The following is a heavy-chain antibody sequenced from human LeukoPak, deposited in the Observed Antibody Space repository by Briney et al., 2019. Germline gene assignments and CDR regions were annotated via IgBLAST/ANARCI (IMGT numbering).Heavy chain of an antibody. V-gene: IGHV1-8*03. D-gene: IGHD1-26*01. CDR2: MNPNSGNT. CDR1: GYTFTSYD. CDR3: ARDPYSGAYGDTYYYYMDV. Sequence: ASVKVSCKASGYTFTSYDINWVRQATGQGLEWMGWMNPNSGNTGYAQKFQGRVTITRNTSISTAYMELSSLRSEDTAVYYCARDPYSGAYGDTYYYYMDVWGKGTTVTISS. J-gene: IGHJ6*03.